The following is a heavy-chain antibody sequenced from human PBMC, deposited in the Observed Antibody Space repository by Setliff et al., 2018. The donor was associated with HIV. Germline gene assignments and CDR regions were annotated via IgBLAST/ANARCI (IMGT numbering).Heavy chain of an antibody. D-gene: IGHD3-10*01. CDR2: IDTDGSRT. Sequence: GGSLRLSCAASGFDFSNYWIHWVRQVAGKGLVWVSHIDTDGSRTAFADSVKGRFTISRDNTKNTVYLQMDSLRAEDTAVYYCARAAYYNGLDVWGQGTTVTVSS. V-gene: IGHV3-74*01. CDR3: ARAAYYNGLDV. CDR1: GFDFSNYW. J-gene: IGHJ6*02.